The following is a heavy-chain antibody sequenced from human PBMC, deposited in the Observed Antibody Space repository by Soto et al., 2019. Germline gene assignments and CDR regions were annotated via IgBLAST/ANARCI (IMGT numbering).Heavy chain of an antibody. CDR2: ITGRGDTT. CDR1: GFPFGDHA. CDR3: AKDLYVQPPSGWFDP. V-gene: IGHV3-23*01. D-gene: IGHD1-26*01. Sequence: GGSLSLSCAASGFPFGDHAMHWVRQAPGKGLEWVSAITGRGDTTYYADSVKGRFTVSRDNSKNTLFLQMMSLRAEDTAVYYCAKDLYVQPPSGWFDPWGQGTVVTVSS. J-gene: IGHJ5*02.